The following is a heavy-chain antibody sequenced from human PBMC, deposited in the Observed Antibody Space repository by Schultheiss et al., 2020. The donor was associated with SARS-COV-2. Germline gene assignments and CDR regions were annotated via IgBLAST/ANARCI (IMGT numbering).Heavy chain of an antibody. J-gene: IGHJ6*02. V-gene: IGHV2-5*01. D-gene: IGHD3-16*01. CDR1: GFSLSTSGMG. CDR2: IYWNDDR. Sequence: SGPTLLKPTQTLTLTCTFSGFSLSTSGMGVGWIRQPPGKALEWLALIYWNDDRRYSPSLRRRLTITKDTSKNQVVLTMTNMDPVDTATYYCSRLMGAPNYYGMDVWGQGATVTVSS. CDR3: SRLMGAPNYYGMDV.